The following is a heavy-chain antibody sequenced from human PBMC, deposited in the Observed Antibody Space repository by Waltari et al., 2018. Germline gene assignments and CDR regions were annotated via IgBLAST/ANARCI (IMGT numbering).Heavy chain of an antibody. Sequence: QLHLQESGPGLVKPSETLSLTCTISNGSIRTGAPYWGWLRQSPGKGLEWIGRVYVTGSTSNNPSLKSRVSMSIDTTKNEFSLNLTSVTVADTAVYFCARADYDYFSGPLWWAWFDPWGQGILVTVSS. CDR3: ARADYDYFSGPLWWAWFDP. CDR2: VYVTGST. J-gene: IGHJ5*02. D-gene: IGHD3-3*01. V-gene: IGHV4-39*01. CDR1: NGSIRTGAPY.